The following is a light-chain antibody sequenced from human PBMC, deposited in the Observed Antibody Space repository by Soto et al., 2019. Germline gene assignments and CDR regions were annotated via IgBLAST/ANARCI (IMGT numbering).Light chain of an antibody. V-gene: IGKV3-20*01. CDR2: AAS. Sequence: EIGLTQSPGTLYLSPGERATLSCRASRIVSSSHLAWYQQKPGQAPRLLIYAASTRATGIPDRFSGSGSGTDFTLTINRLEPEDFAVFYCQQYDSSVTFGQGTRLEIK. CDR3: QQYDSSVT. J-gene: IGKJ5*01. CDR1: RIVSSSH.